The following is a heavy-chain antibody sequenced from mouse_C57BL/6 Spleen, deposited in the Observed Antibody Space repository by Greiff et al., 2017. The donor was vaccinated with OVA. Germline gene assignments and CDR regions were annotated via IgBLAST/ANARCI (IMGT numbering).Heavy chain of an antibody. D-gene: IGHD2-1*01. CDR2: IDPSDSYT. Sequence: QVHVKQPGAELVRPGTSVKLSCKASGYTFTSYWMHWVKQRPGQGLEWIGVIDPSDSYTNYNQKFKGKATLTVDTSSSTAYMQLSSLTSEDSAVYYCVSTMVRGFDYWGQGTTLTVSS. CDR3: VSTMVRGFDY. J-gene: IGHJ2*01. V-gene: IGHV1-59*01. CDR1: GYTFTSYW.